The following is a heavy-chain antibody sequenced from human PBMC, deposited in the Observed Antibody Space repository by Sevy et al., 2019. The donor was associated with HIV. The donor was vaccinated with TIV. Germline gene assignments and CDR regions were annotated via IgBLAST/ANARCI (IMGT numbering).Heavy chain of an antibody. CDR1: GFTFSSYG. V-gene: IGHV3-33*01. Sequence: GVSLRLSCAASGFTFSSYGMHWVRQAPGKGLEWVAVIWYDGSNKYYADSVKGRFTISRDNSKNTLYLQMNSLRAEDTAVYYCARDSYYYDSSGDGAFDIWGQGTMVTVSS. J-gene: IGHJ3*02. CDR2: IWYDGSNK. D-gene: IGHD3-22*01. CDR3: ARDSYYYDSSGDGAFDI.